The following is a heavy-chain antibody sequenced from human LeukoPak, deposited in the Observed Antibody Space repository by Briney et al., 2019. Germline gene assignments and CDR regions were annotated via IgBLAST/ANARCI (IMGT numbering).Heavy chain of an antibody. Sequence: SETLSLTCTVSGYSISSGYYWGWIRQPPGKGLEWIGSIYHSGSTYYNPSLKSRVTISVDTSKNQFSLKLSSVTAADTAVYYCARTPTGGYGQLSWGQGTQVTVSS. CDR3: ARTPTGGYGQLS. CDR1: GYSISSGYY. CDR2: IYHSGST. D-gene: IGHD5-12*01. V-gene: IGHV4-38-2*02. J-gene: IGHJ5*02.